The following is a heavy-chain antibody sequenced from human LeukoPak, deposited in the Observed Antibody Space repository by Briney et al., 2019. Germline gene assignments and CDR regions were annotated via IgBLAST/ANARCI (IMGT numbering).Heavy chain of an antibody. Sequence: PGGSLRLSCAASGFTLSSYLMHWVRQPPGKGLGWVSRIYSVGSSTSYPDSVKGRFTISRDNAKKTLYLQMNSLRAEDMDVYYCATIAAAFWGQGTLVTVSS. CDR3: ATIAAAF. D-gene: IGHD6-13*01. CDR2: IYSVGSST. V-gene: IGHV3-74*01. J-gene: IGHJ4*02. CDR1: GFTLSSYL.